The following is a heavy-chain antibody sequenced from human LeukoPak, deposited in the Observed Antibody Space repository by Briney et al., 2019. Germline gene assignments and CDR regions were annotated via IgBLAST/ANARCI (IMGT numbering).Heavy chain of an antibody. CDR2: IIPIFGTA. V-gene: IGHV1-69*13. D-gene: IGHD3-10*01. CDR3: ASNGVGSGRSKDFDY. Sequence: SVKVSCKASGGTFSSYAISWVRQTPGQGLEWMGGIIPIFGTANYAQKFQGRVTITADESTSTAYMELSSLRSKDTAVFYCASNGVGSGRSKDFDYWGQGTLVTVSS. J-gene: IGHJ4*02. CDR1: GGTFSSYA.